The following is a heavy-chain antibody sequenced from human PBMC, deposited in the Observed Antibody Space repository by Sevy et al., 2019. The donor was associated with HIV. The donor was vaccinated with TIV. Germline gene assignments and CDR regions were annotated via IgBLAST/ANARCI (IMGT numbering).Heavy chain of an antibody. D-gene: IGHD6-13*01. CDR3: ARDRGLRLYSSSWHGWFDP. CDR1: GDSVSSNSAA. Sequence: SQTLSLTCAISGDSVSSNSAAWNWIRQSPSRGLEWLGRTYYRSKWYNDYAVSVKSRITINPDTSKNQFSLQLNSVTPEDTAVYYCARDRGLRLYSSSWHGWFDPWGQGTLVTVSS. CDR2: TYYRSKWYN. J-gene: IGHJ5*02. V-gene: IGHV6-1*01.